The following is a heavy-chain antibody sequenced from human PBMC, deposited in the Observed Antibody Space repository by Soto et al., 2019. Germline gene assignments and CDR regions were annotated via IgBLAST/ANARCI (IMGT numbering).Heavy chain of an antibody. CDR3: AKGTCSGSSCYSFHVVS. CDR2: SNAAKGDT. J-gene: IGHJ4*02. Sequence: QVQLVQSGAEVKKPGASVKISCRASGYTFTSYAMHWVRQAPGQRLEWRGWSNAAKGDTNYSQKFQGRVTITRDTSASTAYMELGSLRSEDTAVYSCAKGTCSGSSCYSFHVVSWGQGTLVPVSS. V-gene: IGHV1-3*01. D-gene: IGHD2-15*01. CDR1: GYTFTSYA.